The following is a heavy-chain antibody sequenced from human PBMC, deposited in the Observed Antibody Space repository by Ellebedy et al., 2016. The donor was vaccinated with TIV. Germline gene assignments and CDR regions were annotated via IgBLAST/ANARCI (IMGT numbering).Heavy chain of an antibody. CDR3: TRASQYGGNFFDY. V-gene: IGHV3-49*03. D-gene: IGHD4-23*01. J-gene: IGHJ4*02. CDR2: IRSKAYGGTT. Sequence: GGSLRLXXTASGFTFGDYAMSWFRQAPGKGLEWVGFIRSKAYGGTTEYAASVKGRFTISRDDSKSIAYLQMNSLKTEDTAVYYCTRASQYGGNFFDYWGQGTLVTVSS. CDR1: GFTFGDYA.